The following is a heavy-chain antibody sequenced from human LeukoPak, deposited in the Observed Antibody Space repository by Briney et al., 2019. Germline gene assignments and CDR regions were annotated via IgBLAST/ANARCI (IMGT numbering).Heavy chain of an antibody. CDR2: ISYDGSNK. D-gene: IGHD6-6*01. CDR3: ARDLESYSNSPSSAY. J-gene: IGHJ4*02. Sequence: GGSLRLSCAASGFTFSTYGMHWVRQAPGKGLEWVAVISYDGSNKYYADSVKGRFTISRDNSKNTRYLQMNSLRAEDTAVYYCARDLESYSNSPSSAYWGQGTLVTVSS. CDR1: GFTFSTYG. V-gene: IGHV3-33*05.